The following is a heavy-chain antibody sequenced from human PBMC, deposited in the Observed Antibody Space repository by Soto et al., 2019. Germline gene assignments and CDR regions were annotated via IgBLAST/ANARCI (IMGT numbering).Heavy chain of an antibody. CDR1: GGTFSSYA. CDR2: IIPIFGTA. V-gene: IGHV1-69*12. D-gene: IGHD2-2*01. CDR3: ARGQCISTSCPFDY. J-gene: IGHJ4*02. Sequence: QVQLVQSGAEVKKPGSSVKVSCKASGGTFSSYAISWVRQAPGQGLEWMGGIIPIFGTANYAQKFQGRVTITADEXXSTAYMELSSLRSEDTAVYYCARGQCISTSCPFDYWGQGTLVTVSS.